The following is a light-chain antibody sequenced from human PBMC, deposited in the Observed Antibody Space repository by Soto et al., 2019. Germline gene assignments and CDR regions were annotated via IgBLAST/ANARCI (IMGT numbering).Light chain of an antibody. CDR3: QQSYSTRFT. CDR2: AAS. Sequence: DIQMTQSPSSLSASVGDRVTITCRASQSISTYLNWYQQRPGKAPKLLIYAASRLQSGVPSRFSGSASGTDFTLTISSLQPEDFATYYCQQSYSTRFTFGPGTKVDIK. V-gene: IGKV1-39*01. J-gene: IGKJ3*01. CDR1: QSISTY.